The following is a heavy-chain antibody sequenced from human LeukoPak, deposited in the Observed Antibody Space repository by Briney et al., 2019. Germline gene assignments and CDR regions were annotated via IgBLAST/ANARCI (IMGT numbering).Heavy chain of an antibody. CDR2: ISSSSYI. J-gene: IGHJ6*03. Sequence: GGSLRLSCAASGFTFSSYSMNWVRQAPGKGLEWVSSISSSSYIYYADSAKGRFTISRDNAKNSLYLQMNSLRAEDTAVYYCARDRYDFWSGYSARRPYYYYMDVWGKGTTVTVSS. D-gene: IGHD3-3*01. CDR1: GFTFSSYS. V-gene: IGHV3-21*01. CDR3: ARDRYDFWSGYSARRPYYYYMDV.